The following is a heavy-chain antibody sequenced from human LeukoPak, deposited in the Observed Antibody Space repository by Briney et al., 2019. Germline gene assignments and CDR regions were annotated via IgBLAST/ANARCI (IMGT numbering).Heavy chain of an antibody. V-gene: IGHV3-53*01. D-gene: IGHD2-21*02. CDR3: ARVNCGGDCYYFDY. J-gene: IGHJ4*02. CDR1: GFTVSSNY. CDR2: IYSGGST. Sequence: TGGSLRLSCAASGFTVSSNYMSRVRQAPGKGLEWVSVIYSGGSTYYADSVKGRFTISRDNSKNTLYLQMNSLRAEDTAVYYCARVNCGGDCYYFDYWGQGTLVTVSS.